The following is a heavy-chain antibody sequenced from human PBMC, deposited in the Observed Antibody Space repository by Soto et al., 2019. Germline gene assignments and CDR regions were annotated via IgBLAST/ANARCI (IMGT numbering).Heavy chain of an antibody. J-gene: IGHJ6*02. Sequence: QVQLVESGGGVVQPGRSLRLSCAASGFSFPRFGMHWVRQAPGKGLEWVALITYEGSQIYYAVAVKGRFTISRDNGDNTLSLQMDNLRTEDTATYFCAKGRGEMNWGNYYGLDVWGQGTTVTVSS. CDR2: ITYEGSQI. D-gene: IGHD7-27*01. CDR1: GFSFPRFG. CDR3: AKGRGEMNWGNYYGLDV. V-gene: IGHV3-30*18.